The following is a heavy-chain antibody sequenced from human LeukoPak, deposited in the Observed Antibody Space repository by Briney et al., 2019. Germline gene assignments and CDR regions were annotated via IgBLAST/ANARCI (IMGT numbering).Heavy chain of an antibody. D-gene: IGHD3-16*01. J-gene: IGHJ4*02. CDR1: GFTFSNYA. CDR2: ISGSADS. V-gene: IGHV3-23*01. CDR3: AKETGWSPLGEDDH. Sequence: GGSLRLSCAASGFTFSNYAMTWVRQAPGRGLEWVAGISGSADSSYADSVKGRFTISRDNSKNTLYLQLNSLTGEDTAVYFCAKETGWSPLGEDDHWGQGILVSVSS.